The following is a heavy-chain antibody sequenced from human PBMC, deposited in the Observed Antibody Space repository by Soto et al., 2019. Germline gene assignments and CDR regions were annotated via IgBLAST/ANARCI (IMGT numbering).Heavy chain of an antibody. D-gene: IGHD6-13*01. J-gene: IGHJ4*02. CDR2: ISSNGGST. V-gene: IGHV3-64D*08. CDR3: VKDLGGLTRSWIDFDY. Sequence: GGSLRLSCSASGFTFSSYAMHWVRQAPGKGLEYVSAISSNGGSTYYADSVKGRFTISRDNSKNTLYLQMSSLRAEDTAVYYCVKDLGGLTRSWIDFDYWGQGTLVTVSS. CDR1: GFTFSSYA.